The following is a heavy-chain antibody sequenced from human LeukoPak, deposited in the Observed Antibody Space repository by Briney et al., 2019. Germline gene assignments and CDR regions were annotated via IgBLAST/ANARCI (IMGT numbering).Heavy chain of an antibody. CDR1: GYRFTTYW. D-gene: IGHD1-26*01. CDR2: IYPGDSDT. Sequence: GESLKISCKGSGYRFTTYWIGWVRQMPGKGLEWMGIIYPGDSDTRYSPSFQGQVTISADKSISTAYLQWSSLKASDTAMYYCARPASGNPYDHYFDYWGQGTLVTVSS. CDR3: ARPASGNPYDHYFDY. J-gene: IGHJ4*02. V-gene: IGHV5-51*01.